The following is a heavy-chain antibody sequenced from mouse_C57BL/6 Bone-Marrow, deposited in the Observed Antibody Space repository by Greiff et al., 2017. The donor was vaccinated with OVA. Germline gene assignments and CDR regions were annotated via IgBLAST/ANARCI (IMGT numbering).Heavy chain of an antibody. D-gene: IGHD1-1*01. CDR1: GYTFTSYW. CDR3: AITTVASTGAMDY. J-gene: IGHJ4*01. V-gene: IGHV1-55*01. Sequence: QVQLQQPGAELVKPGASVKMSCKASGYTFTSYWITWVKQRPGQGLEWIGDIYPGSGSTNYNEKFKSKATLTVDTSSSTAYMQLSSLTSEDSAVYYCAITTVASTGAMDYWGQGTSVTVSS. CDR2: IYPGSGST.